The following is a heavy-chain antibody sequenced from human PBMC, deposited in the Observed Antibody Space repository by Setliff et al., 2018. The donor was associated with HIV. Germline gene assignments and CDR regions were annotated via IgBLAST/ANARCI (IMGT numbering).Heavy chain of an antibody. D-gene: IGHD3-3*01. CDR1: GFTFTSYW. V-gene: IGHV3-7*01. Sequence: GGSLRLSCAASGFTFTSYWMSWLRQAPGKGLQWVATINQDGSKTYYMESVRGRFTISRDNADNSLYLQMNSLRVEDTAVYYCAREEPFWNGYYYTYYFDSWGQGTLVTAPQ. CDR3: AREEPFWNGYYYTYYFDS. J-gene: IGHJ4*02. CDR2: INQDGSKT.